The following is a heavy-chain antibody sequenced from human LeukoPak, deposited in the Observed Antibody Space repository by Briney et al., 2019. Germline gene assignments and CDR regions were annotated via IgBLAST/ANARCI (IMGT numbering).Heavy chain of an antibody. CDR2: IYYSGST. V-gene: IGHV4-39*01. Sequence: PSETLSLTCTVSGGSISSSSYYWGWIRQPPGKGLEWIGSIYYSGSTYYNPSLKSRVTISVDTSKNQFSLKLSSVTAADTAVYCCASRAVAAYYFDYWGQGTLVTVSS. CDR3: ASRAVAAYYFDY. D-gene: IGHD6-19*01. CDR1: GGSISSSSYY. J-gene: IGHJ4*02.